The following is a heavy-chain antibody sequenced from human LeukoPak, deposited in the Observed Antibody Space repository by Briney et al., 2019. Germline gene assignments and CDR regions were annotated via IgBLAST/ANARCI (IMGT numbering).Heavy chain of an antibody. Sequence: SETLSLTCTVSGGSVNYYFWSWIRQPPGKGLEWIGYIHSSGRTNYNPSLKSRVTISIDTSKNQSSLKVNSVTAADTAVYYCAKDGPFDIWGQGTMVTVSS. CDR3: AKDGPFDI. CDR2: IHSSGRT. V-gene: IGHV4-59*02. CDR1: GGSVNYYF. D-gene: IGHD3/OR15-3a*01. J-gene: IGHJ3*02.